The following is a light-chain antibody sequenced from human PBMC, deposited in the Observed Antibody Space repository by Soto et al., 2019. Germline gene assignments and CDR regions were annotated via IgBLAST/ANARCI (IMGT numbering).Light chain of an antibody. CDR2: EVS. CDR3: TSYSRYRVLV. J-gene: IGLJ3*02. V-gene: IGLV2-14*01. CDR1: SSDIGVYNY. Sequence: QSVLTQPASVSGSLGQSITISCTGTSSDIGVYNYVSWYQQHPGKAPKLIIFEVSNRPSGDSDRFSSSNSGNTASLTISGLQAEDEAEYYCTSYSRYRVLVFGGGTKVNVL.